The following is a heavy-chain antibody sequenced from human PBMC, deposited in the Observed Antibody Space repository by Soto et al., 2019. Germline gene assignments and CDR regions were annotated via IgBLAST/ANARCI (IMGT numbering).Heavy chain of an antibody. Sequence: SETLSLSCAVYGGSFSGYYWSWIRQPPGKGLEWIGEINHSGSTNYNPSLKSRVTISVDTSKNQFSLKLSSVTAADTAVYYCAKGTDIVVVPAASRGGYYMDVWGKGTTVTVSS. J-gene: IGHJ6*03. D-gene: IGHD2-2*01. CDR3: AKGTDIVVVPAASRGGYYMDV. V-gene: IGHV4-34*01. CDR2: INHSGST. CDR1: GGSFSGYY.